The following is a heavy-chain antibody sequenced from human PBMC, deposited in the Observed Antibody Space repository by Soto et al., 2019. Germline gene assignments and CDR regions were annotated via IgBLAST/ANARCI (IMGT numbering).Heavy chain of an antibody. CDR1: GFTFSRFG. J-gene: IGHJ6*02. D-gene: IGHD3-10*01. CDR3: AKDLYGSETYTYYCGMDV. V-gene: IGHV3-30*18. CDR2: ISYDGSNR. Sequence: GGSLRLSCAASGFTFSRFGMHWVRQAPGKGLERVAVISYDGSNRFYADSVKGRFTISRDNSKDTLYLQMNSLRPEDTAVYYCAKDLYGSETYTYYCGMDVWGQGTTVTVSS.